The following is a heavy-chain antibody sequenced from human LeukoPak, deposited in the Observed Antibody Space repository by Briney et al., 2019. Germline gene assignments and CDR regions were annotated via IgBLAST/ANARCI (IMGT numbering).Heavy chain of an antibody. J-gene: IGHJ1*01. CDR3: AREDYYDSSGYFAEYFQH. Sequence: SQTLSLTCTASGGSISSGSYYWSWIRQPAGKGLEWIGRIYTSGSTNYNPSLKSRVTISVDTSKNQFSLKLSSVTAADTAVYYCAREDYYDSSGYFAEYFQHWGQGTLATVSS. CDR1: GGSISSGSYY. V-gene: IGHV4-61*02. D-gene: IGHD3-22*01. CDR2: IYTSGST.